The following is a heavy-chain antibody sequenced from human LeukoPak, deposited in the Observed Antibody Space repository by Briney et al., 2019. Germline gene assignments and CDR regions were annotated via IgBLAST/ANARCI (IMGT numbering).Heavy chain of an antibody. J-gene: IGHJ4*02. CDR1: GFRFSDYW. CDR2: IKQDGSQT. D-gene: IGHD6-6*01. Sequence: GGSLRLSCAAYGFRFSDYWMSWVRQAPGKGLEWVANIKQDGSQTYYVGSLKGRYTISRDNAKNSLYLQMNSLRAEDTAVYFCARIGYSSSSLDYWGQGTPVTVSS. CDR3: ARIGYSSSSLDY. V-gene: IGHV3-7*01.